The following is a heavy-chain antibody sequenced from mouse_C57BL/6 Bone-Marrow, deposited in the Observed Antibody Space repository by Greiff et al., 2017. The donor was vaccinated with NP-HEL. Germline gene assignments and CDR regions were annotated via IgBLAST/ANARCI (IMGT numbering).Heavy chain of an antibody. CDR3: TTSYLFDY. D-gene: IGHD5-5*01. CDR1: GFNIKDDY. J-gene: IGHJ2*01. V-gene: IGHV14-4*01. Sequence: VQLQQSGAELVRPGASVKLSCTASGFNIKDDYMHWVKQRPEQGLEWIGWIDPENGDTEYASKFQGKATITADTSSNTAYLQLSSLTSEDTAVYYCTTSYLFDYWGQGTTLTVSS. CDR2: IDPENGDT.